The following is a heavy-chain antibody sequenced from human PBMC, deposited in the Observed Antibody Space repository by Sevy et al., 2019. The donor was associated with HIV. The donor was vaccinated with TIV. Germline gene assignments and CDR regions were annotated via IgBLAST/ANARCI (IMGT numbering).Heavy chain of an antibody. J-gene: IGHJ3*02. CDR2: IKQDGSEI. Sequence: GGSLRLSCAASGFTFSSNWMSWVRQAPGKGLEWVANIKQDGSEIYYVDSVKGRFTISRDNAKNSLYLQMSSLRAEDTVVYYCARERGISFIVGATTGAFDIWGQGTMVTVSS. CDR3: ARERGISFIVGATTGAFDI. CDR1: GFTFSSNW. V-gene: IGHV3-7*01. D-gene: IGHD1-26*01.